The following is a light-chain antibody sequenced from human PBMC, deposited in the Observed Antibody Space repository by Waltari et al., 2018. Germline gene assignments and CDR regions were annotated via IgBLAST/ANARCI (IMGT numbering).Light chain of an antibody. CDR3: SSYTGSSTLVV. CDR1: SLDVGGYNY. Sequence: QSALTQPASVSGSPGQSITISCTGTSLDVGGYNYVSWYQQHPGKAPKLMIYDVSDRPSGVSSRFSGSKYGNTASLIISGLQAEDEADYYCSSYTGSSTLVVFGGGTKLTVL. V-gene: IGLV2-14*03. J-gene: IGLJ2*01. CDR2: DVS.